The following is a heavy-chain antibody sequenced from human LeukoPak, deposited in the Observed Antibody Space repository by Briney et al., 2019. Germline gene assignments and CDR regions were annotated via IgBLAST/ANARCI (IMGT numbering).Heavy chain of an antibody. Sequence: VASVTVSFTASGYTFTVYYMHWVRQAPGQGLEWMGWINPNSGGTNYAQKFQGRVTMTRDTAISTAYMELSRLRSDDTAVYYCASSRSGWYYYFDYWGQGTLVTVSS. CDR2: INPNSGGT. J-gene: IGHJ4*02. V-gene: IGHV1-2*02. CDR1: GYTFTVYY. D-gene: IGHD6-19*01. CDR3: ASSRSGWYYYFDY.